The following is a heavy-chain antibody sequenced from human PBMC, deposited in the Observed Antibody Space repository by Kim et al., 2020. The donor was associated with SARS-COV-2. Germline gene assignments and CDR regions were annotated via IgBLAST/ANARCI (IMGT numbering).Heavy chain of an antibody. CDR3: AKVPPLYGSGLGYAMDV. V-gene: IGHV3-30*18. CDR1: GFTFGSYG. D-gene: IGHD3-10*01. CDR2: ISYDGTIK. Sequence: GGSLRLSCVASGFTFGSYGMHWVRQAPGKGLEWVAVISYDGTIKYSADSVKGRFTISRDNSRTTLYLQMKSLRAEDTAVSYCAKVPPLYGSGLGYAMDV. J-gene: IGHJ6*01.